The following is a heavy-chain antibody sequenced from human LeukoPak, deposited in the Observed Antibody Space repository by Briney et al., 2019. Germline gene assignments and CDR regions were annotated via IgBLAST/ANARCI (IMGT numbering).Heavy chain of an antibody. Sequence: SETLSLTCTVSGVSISSGDYYVSWIRQPPGKGLEWIGYIYYSGSTYYNPSLKSRVTISVDTSKNQFSLKLSSVTAADTAVYYCAAGFGETPAGDYWGQGTLVTVSS. J-gene: IGHJ4*02. CDR1: GVSISSGDYY. V-gene: IGHV4-30-4*01. D-gene: IGHD3-10*01. CDR3: AAGFGETPAGDY. CDR2: IYYSGST.